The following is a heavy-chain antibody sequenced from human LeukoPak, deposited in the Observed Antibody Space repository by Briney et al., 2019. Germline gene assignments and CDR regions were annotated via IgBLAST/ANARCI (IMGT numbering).Heavy chain of an antibody. CDR3: ARHGVGVHRPGDY. CDR1: GGSISSSSYY. J-gene: IGHJ4*02. V-gene: IGHV4-39*01. D-gene: IGHD3-10*01. Sequence: SETLPLTCTVSGGSISSSSYYWGWIRQPPGKGLEWIGSIYKSGSSYYNPSLKSRVSIFVDTSKNQLHLNLNSVTVADTAVNYFARHGVGVHRPGDYWGQGPLVTVSS. CDR2: IYKSGSS.